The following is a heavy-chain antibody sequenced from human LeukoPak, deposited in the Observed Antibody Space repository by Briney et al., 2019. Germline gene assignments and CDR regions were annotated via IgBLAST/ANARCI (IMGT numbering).Heavy chain of an antibody. CDR1: GGSISSSSYY. CDR2: IYYSGST. V-gene: IGHV4-39*07. D-gene: IGHD3-16*01. J-gene: IGHJ3*02. Sequence: SETLSLTCTVSGGSISSSSYYWGWIRQPPGKGLEWIGSIYYSGSTYYNPSLKSRVTISVDTSKNQFSLKLSSVTAADTAVYYCARTAGGGGAFDIWGQGTMVTVSS. CDR3: ARTAGGGGAFDI.